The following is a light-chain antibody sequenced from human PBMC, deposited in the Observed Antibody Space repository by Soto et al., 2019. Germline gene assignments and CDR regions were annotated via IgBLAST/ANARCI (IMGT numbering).Light chain of an antibody. J-gene: IGKJ1*01. V-gene: IGKV1-5*03. CDR1: QSISVW. Sequence: DIQMTLSPSTMSASVVDRVTITWRASQSISVWLAWYQQKAGKAPNRLIYKASRLESGVPSRFSGSGSETEFTLTISGLQPGDSATYYCQQYNSYSPTFGQGTKVDI. CDR2: KAS. CDR3: QQYNSYSPT.